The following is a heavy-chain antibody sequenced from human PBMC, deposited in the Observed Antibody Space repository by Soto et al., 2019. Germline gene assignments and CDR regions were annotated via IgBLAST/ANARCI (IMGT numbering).Heavy chain of an antibody. J-gene: IGHJ4*02. CDR3: ARTWDKAMVSTWNY. Sequence: PGGSLRLSCAASGFTCSSYSMGWVRQAPGKGLEWVANINKNGGEKYYVDSVKGRFPRSRDNAKNSMYLQMNSLRAEDTGVYDCARTWDKAMVSTWNYWGQGTLVTVSS. CDR2: INKNGGEK. D-gene: IGHD5-18*01. CDR1: GFTCSSYS. V-gene: IGHV3-7*03.